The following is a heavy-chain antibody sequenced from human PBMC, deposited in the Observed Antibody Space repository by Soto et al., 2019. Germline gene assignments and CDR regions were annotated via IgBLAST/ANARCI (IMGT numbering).Heavy chain of an antibody. CDR1: GFTFSSYG. J-gene: IGHJ3*02. Sequence: QVQLVESGGGVVQPGRSLRLSCAASGFTFSSYGMHWVRQAPGKGLEWVAVIWYDGSNKYYADSVKGRFTISRDNSKNTLYLQMKSLRAEDTAVYYCARRWGYDAFDIWGQGTMVTVSS. D-gene: IGHD3-16*01. CDR3: ARRWGYDAFDI. V-gene: IGHV3-33*01. CDR2: IWYDGSNK.